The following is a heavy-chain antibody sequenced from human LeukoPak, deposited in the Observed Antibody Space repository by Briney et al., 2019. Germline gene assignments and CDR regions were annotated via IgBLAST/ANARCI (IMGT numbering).Heavy chain of an antibody. J-gene: IGHJ3*02. CDR1: GFTFSDYY. Sequence: GGSLRLSCAASGFTFSDYYMSWIRQAPGKGLEWVSYISGSGSTIYYADSVKGRFTISKDNAKNSLYLQMNSLRAENTAVYYCARSRPSRYCSGGSCTHHAFDIWGQGTMVTVSS. CDR3: ARSRPSRYCSGGSCTHHAFDI. CDR2: ISGSGSTI. D-gene: IGHD2-15*01. V-gene: IGHV3-11*04.